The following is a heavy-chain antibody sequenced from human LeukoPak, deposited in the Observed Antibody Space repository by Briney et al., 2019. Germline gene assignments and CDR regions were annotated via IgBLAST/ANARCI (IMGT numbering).Heavy chain of an antibody. V-gene: IGHV3-7*01. D-gene: IGHD3-22*01. CDR2: IKQDGSEK. J-gene: IGHJ4*02. CDR3: ARDGDTSGYSD. Sequence: GGSLRLSCAASGFTFSSYWMSWVRQAPGKGLQWVANIKQDGSEKYYVDSVRGRFTISRDNAKNSLYLQMNSLRAEDTAVYYCARDGDTSGYSDWGQGTLVTVSS. CDR1: GFTFSSYW.